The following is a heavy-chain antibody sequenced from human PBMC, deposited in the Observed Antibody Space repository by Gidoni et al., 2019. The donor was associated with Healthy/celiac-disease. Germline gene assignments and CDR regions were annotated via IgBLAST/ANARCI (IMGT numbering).Heavy chain of an antibody. J-gene: IGHJ6*02. D-gene: IGHD6-19*01. Sequence: QVTLKESGPVLVKPTETLTLTCTVSGFSLSNARMGVSWIRQPPGKALEWLAHIFSNDEKSYSTSLKSRLTISKDTSKSQVVLTMTNMDPVDTATYYCARLYSSGWYAFYYYGMDVWGQGTTVTVSS. CDR3: ARLYSSGWYAFYYYGMDV. CDR2: IFSNDEK. V-gene: IGHV2-26*01. CDR1: GFSLSNARMG.